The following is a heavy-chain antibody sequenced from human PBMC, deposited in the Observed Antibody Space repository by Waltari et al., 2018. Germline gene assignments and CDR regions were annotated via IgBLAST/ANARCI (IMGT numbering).Heavy chain of an antibody. CDR2: INHSGST. V-gene: IGHV4-34*01. CDR1: GGSFSGYY. Sequence: QVQLQQWGAGLLKPSETLSLTCAVYGGSFSGYYWSWIRQPPGKGLEWLGEINHSGSTNYNPSLKSRVTISVDTSKNQFSLKLSSVTAADTAVYYCARGLYYYGSGSYYKDWGQGTLVTVSS. J-gene: IGHJ4*02. D-gene: IGHD3-10*01. CDR3: ARGLYYYGSGSYYKD.